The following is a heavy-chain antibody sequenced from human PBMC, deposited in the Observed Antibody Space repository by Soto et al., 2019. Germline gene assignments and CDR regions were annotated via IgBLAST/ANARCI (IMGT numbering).Heavy chain of an antibody. CDR3: ATDYCGGDCYDAGYFQH. CDR1: GYTLTELA. J-gene: IGHJ1*01. D-gene: IGHD2-21*02. CDR2: FDPEDGET. V-gene: IGHV1-24*01. Sequence: ASGKVSSEVSGYTLTELAMHSVRQAPGKGLEWMGGFDPEDGETIYAQKFQGRVTMNEDTSTDTAYMELSSLRSEDTAVYYCATDYCGGDCYDAGYFQHWGQGTLVTVSS.